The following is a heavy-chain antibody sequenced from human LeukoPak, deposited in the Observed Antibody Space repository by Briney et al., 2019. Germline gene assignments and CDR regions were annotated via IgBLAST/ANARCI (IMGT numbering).Heavy chain of an antibody. Sequence: ASVKVACKASGYPFTTYAIHWVRQAPGQGLEWMGWINTNTGNPTYAQGFTGRFVFSLDTSVSTAYLQISSLKAEDTAVYYCARVGDNAYCGGDCLGFQHWGQGTLVTVSS. J-gene: IGHJ1*01. D-gene: IGHD2-21*02. CDR1: GYPFTTYA. CDR2: INTNTGNP. V-gene: IGHV7-4-1*02. CDR3: ARVGDNAYCGGDCLGFQH.